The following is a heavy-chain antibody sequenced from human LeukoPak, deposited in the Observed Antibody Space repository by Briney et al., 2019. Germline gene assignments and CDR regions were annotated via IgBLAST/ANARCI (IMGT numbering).Heavy chain of an antibody. Sequence: SVKVSCKASGGTFSSYAISWVRQAPGLGLEWMGGIIPIFGTANYAQKFQGRVTITADESTSTTYMELSSLRSEDTAVYYCARGYGNYYYYYNMDVWGKGTTVTVSS. CDR2: IIPIFGTA. CDR1: GGTFSSYA. J-gene: IGHJ6*03. D-gene: IGHD1-14*01. CDR3: ARGYGNYYYYYNMDV. V-gene: IGHV1-69*01.